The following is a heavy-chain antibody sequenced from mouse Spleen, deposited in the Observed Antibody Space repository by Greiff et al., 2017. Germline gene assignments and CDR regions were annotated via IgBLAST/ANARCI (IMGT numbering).Heavy chain of an antibody. Sequence: VQLQQSGPELVKPGASVKISCKASGYAFSSSWMNWVKQRPGKGLEWIGRIYPGDGDTNYNGKFKGKATLTADKSSSTAYMQLSSLTSEDSAVYYCAERAMDYWGQGTSVTVSS. CDR3: AERAMDY. V-gene: IGHV1-82*01. CDR2: IYPGDGDT. J-gene: IGHJ4*01. CDR1: GYAFSSSW.